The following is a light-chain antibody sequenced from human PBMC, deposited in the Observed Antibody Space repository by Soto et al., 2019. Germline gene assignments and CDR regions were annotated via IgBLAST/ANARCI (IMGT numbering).Light chain of an antibody. V-gene: IGKV1-33*01. CDR1: QDISHY. Sequence: DIQMTQSPSSLSASVGDRVTITCQASQDISHYLNWYQQKPGKAPKLLIYDASNLETGVPARFSGSGSGTNLTFTISSLQPEDIATLYCHQFEKLPRTFGQGTTVAF. CDR2: DAS. J-gene: IGKJ1*01. CDR3: HQFEKLPRT.